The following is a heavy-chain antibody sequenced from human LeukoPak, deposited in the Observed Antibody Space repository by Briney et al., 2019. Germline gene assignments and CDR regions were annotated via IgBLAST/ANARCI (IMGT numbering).Heavy chain of an antibody. CDR3: AREGRQDYVYFDY. Sequence: SETLSLTCTVSGGSISSGYYYWSWIRQPPGKGLEWIGYINYSGNTDYNPSLKSRVTISVDTSKNQFSLKVISATAADTAVYYCAREGRQDYVYFDYWGQGTLVTVSS. CDR2: INYSGNT. D-gene: IGHD4-17*01. V-gene: IGHV4-61*01. J-gene: IGHJ4*02. CDR1: GGSISSGYYY.